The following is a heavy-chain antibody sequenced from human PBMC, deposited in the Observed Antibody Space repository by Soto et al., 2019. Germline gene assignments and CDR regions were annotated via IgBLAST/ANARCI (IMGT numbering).Heavy chain of an antibody. CDR3: ARVVSGYNLGAFDI. V-gene: IGHV3-33*01. Sequence: QVQLVESGGGVVQPGRSLRLSCAASGFTFSSYGMHWVRQAPGKGLEWVAVIWYDGSNKYYVDSVKGRFTISRDNSKNTLYLQMNSLRAEDTAVYYCARVVSGYNLGAFDIWGQGTMVTVSS. CDR2: IWYDGSNK. D-gene: IGHD5-12*01. CDR1: GFTFSSYG. J-gene: IGHJ3*02.